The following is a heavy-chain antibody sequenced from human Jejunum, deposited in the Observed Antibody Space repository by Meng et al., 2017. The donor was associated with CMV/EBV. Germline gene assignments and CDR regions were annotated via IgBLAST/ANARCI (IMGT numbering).Heavy chain of an antibody. J-gene: IGHJ6*02. CDR1: GHY. CDR2: INPNSGGT. Sequence: GHYIHWVRQAPGQGLEWLGWINPNSGGTNYAQSFQGRVTMSRDLSISTAYMELSRLTSDDTAIYYCARDEVPAAIMSYYYSYGLSVWGQGTTVTVSS. CDR3: ARDEVPAAIMSYYYSYGLSV. V-gene: IGHV1-2*02. D-gene: IGHD2-2*01.